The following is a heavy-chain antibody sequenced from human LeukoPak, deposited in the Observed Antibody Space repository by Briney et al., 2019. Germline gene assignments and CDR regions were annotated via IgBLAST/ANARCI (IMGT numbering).Heavy chain of an antibody. CDR3: AKDRQYGDYGGGDFFDS. CDR1: GFTFDDYA. CDR2: ISWVGDTS. Sequence: GGSLRLSCAASGFTFDDYAMHWIRQAQGKGLQWISSISWVGDTSSYADSVKGRFTVSRDNTKGSLYLQMHSLRSEDTALYYCAKDRQYGDYGGGDFFDSWGQGTLVTVSS. J-gene: IGHJ4*02. V-gene: IGHV3-43D*03. D-gene: IGHD4-17*01.